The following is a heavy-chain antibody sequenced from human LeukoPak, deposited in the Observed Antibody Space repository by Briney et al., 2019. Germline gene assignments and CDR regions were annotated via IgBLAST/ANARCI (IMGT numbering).Heavy chain of an antibody. Sequence: GESLKISCKGSGYNFTSYWIGWVRQMPGKGLEWMGIIYPGDSDSRYSPSFQGQVTISADRSINTVYLQWSNLKASDTATYYWGRRGGGRDYFYMDVWGKGTTVTVSS. J-gene: IGHJ6*03. CDR3: GRRGGGRDYFYMDV. D-gene: IGHD3-16*01. V-gene: IGHV5-51*01. CDR1: GYNFTSYW. CDR2: IYPGDSDS.